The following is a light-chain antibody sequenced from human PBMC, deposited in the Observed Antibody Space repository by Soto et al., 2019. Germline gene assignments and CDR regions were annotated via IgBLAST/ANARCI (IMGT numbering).Light chain of an antibody. CDR2: DVS. CDR3: SSYTSSSTLV. CDR1: SSDVGGYNY. V-gene: IGLV2-14*01. Sequence: ALTQPASVSGSPGQSITISCTGTSSDVGGYNYVSWYQQHPGKAPKLMIYDVSNRPSGVSNRFSGSKSGNTASLTISGLQAEDEADYYCSSYTSSSTLVFGTGTKLTVL. J-gene: IGLJ1*01.